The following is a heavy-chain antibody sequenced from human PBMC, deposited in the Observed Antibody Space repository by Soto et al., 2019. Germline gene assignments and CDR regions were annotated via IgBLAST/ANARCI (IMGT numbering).Heavy chain of an antibody. CDR2: ILVIGHRV. J-gene: IGHJ4*02. CDR3: VKYFHTGTSSTYDS. D-gene: IGHD1-7*01. V-gene: IGHV3-23*01. CDR1: GFTFNTYG. Sequence: RSLRLSCATSGFTFNTYGRAWVRQAPGKGLAWVSAILVIGHRVSYVDSVKGGFTISRDHPKDNLYLEMNSLRADDTAIYFCVKYFHTGTSSTYDSWGQGTLVTVSS.